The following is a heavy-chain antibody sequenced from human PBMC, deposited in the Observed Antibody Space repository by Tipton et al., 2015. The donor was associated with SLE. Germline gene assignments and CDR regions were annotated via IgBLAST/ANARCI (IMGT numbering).Heavy chain of an antibody. CDR3: ARVRITAGNDAFDL. CDR1: GFTFADYG. D-gene: IGHD6-13*01. J-gene: IGHJ3*01. V-gene: IGHV3-20*04. Sequence: SLRLSCAVSGFTFADYGMTWVRQSPGRGLEWVSDINWNGGSTGYADSVKGRFTISRDNAKSSLSLQMNSLRAEDTAFYYCARVRITAGNDAFDLWGQGTVVTISS. CDR2: INWNGGST.